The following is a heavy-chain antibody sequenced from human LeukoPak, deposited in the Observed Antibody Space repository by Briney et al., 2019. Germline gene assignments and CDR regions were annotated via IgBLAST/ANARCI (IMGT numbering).Heavy chain of an antibody. D-gene: IGHD4-23*01. CDR3: ARVNGGNEGLDY. Sequence: SETLSLTCTVSGGSISSYYWSWIRQPPGKGLEWIGYIYYSGSTNYNPSLKSRVTISVDTSKNQFSLKLSSVTAADTAVYYCARVNGGNEGLDYWGQGTLVTVSS. CDR2: IYYSGST. V-gene: IGHV4-59*01. CDR1: GGSISSYY. J-gene: IGHJ4*02.